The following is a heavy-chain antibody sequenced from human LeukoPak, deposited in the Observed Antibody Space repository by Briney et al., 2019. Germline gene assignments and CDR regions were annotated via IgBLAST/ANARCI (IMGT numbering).Heavy chain of an antibody. CDR3: ARAGYSYGYPDAFDI. CDR1: GGSISSGGYS. Sequence: PSQTLSLTCAVSGGSISSGGYSWSWIRQPPGKGLEWIGYIYYSGSTNYNPSLKSRVTISVDTSKNQFSLKLSSVTAADTAVYYCARAGYSYGYPDAFDIWGQGTMVTVSS. V-gene: IGHV4-30-4*07. J-gene: IGHJ3*02. D-gene: IGHD5-18*01. CDR2: IYYSGST.